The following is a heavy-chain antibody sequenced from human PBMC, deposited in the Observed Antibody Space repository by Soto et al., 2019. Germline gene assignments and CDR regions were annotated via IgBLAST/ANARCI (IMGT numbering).Heavy chain of an antibody. CDR2: IKSKTDGGTT. J-gene: IGHJ6*03. CDR3: ARFDYYYYYMDV. V-gene: IGHV3-15*07. CDR1: GFTFSNAW. Sequence: GGSLRLSCAASGFTFSNAWMNWVRQAPGKGLEWVGRIKSKTDGGTTDYAAPVKGRFTISRDDSKNTLYLQMNSLRAEDTAVYYCARFDYYYYYMDVWGKGTTVTVSS.